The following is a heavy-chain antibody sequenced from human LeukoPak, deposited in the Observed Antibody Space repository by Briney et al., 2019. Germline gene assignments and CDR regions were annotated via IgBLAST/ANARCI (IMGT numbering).Heavy chain of an antibody. V-gene: IGHV3-23*01. CDR1: GFTFSSYA. CDR3: AKDSGYSYAYNWFDP. J-gene: IGHJ5*02. Sequence: GGSLRLSCAASGFTFSSYAMSWVRQAPGKGLEWVSAISGSGGSTYYADSVKGRFTISRDNFKNTLYLQMNSLRAEDTAVYYCAKDSGYSYAYNWFDPWGQGTLVTVSS. D-gene: IGHD5-18*01. CDR2: ISGSGGST.